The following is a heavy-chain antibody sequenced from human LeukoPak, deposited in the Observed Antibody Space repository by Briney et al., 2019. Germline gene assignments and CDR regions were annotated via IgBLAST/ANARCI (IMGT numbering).Heavy chain of an antibody. Sequence: PGGSLRLSCAASGFTFSSYGMHWVRQAPGKGLEWVAVIWSDGSNENYADSVKGRFTVSRDNSKNTLYLQMNSLRAEDTAVYYCGRSGYSAHDTNAFDIWGQGTMVTVSS. V-gene: IGHV3-33*01. J-gene: IGHJ3*02. CDR2: IWSDGSNE. CDR3: GRSGYSAHDTNAFDI. CDR1: GFTFSSYG. D-gene: IGHD5-12*01.